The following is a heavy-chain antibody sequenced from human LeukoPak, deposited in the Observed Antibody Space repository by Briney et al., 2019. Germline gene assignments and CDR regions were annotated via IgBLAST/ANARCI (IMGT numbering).Heavy chain of an antibody. Sequence: GGSLRLSCAASGFTFSSYAMSWVRQAPGKGLEWVSAISTSDSSTYYADSVKGRFTISRGNSKNTLYLQMNSLRAEDTAVYYCAKIHGSGSYYRPNFDYWGQGTLVTVSS. D-gene: IGHD3-10*01. CDR1: GFTFSSYA. V-gene: IGHV3-23*01. CDR2: ISTSDSST. CDR3: AKIHGSGSYYRPNFDY. J-gene: IGHJ4*02.